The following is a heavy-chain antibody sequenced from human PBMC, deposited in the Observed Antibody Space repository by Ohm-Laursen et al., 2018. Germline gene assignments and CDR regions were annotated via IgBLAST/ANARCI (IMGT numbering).Heavy chain of an antibody. J-gene: IGHJ4*02. CDR3: ARDRGDYGGLDY. CDR2: IYTSGST. Sequence: TLSLTCTVSGGSISSYYSSWIRQPAGKGLEWIGRIYTSGSTNYNPSLKIRVTMSVDTSNNQFSLKLSSVTAADTAMYYCARDRGDYGGLDYWGQGTLVTVSS. D-gene: IGHD4-23*01. V-gene: IGHV4-4*07. CDR1: GGSISSYY.